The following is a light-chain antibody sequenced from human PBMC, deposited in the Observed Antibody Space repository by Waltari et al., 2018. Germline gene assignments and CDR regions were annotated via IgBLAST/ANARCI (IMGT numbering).Light chain of an antibody. J-gene: IGKJ5*01. Sequence: EIVLTQSPGTLSLSPGERATLSCRASQSVSSSYLAWYQQKSGQAPRLLINGASSRATGIPDRFSGSGSGTDFTLTISRLEPEDFAVYYCQRYGGSPLITFGQGTRLEIK. V-gene: IGKV3-20*01. CDR1: QSVSSSY. CDR3: QRYGGSPLIT. CDR2: GAS.